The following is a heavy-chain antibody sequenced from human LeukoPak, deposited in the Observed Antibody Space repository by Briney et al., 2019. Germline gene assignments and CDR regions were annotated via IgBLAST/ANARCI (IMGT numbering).Heavy chain of an antibody. J-gene: IGHJ4*02. Sequence: GGSLRLSCAASGFTFSDYYMNRIRQAPGKGLEWVSYISSSGSTIYYADSVKGRFTISRDNAKNSLYLQMNSLRAEDTAVYYCARGGYRYAYYFDYWGQGTLVTVSS. V-gene: IGHV3-11*04. CDR3: ARGGYRYAYYFDY. D-gene: IGHD5-18*01. CDR1: GFTFSDYY. CDR2: ISSSGSTI.